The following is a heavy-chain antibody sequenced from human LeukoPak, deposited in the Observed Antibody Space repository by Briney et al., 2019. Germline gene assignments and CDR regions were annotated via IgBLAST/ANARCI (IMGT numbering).Heavy chain of an antibody. CDR1: GFTLSSYA. D-gene: IGHD3-22*01. V-gene: IGHV3-23*01. CDR2: ISGSGSNT. J-gene: IGHJ4*02. Sequence: GGTLRLSCAASGFTLSSYAMTWVRQAPGKGLEWVSGISGSGSNTYYADSVKGRFTISRDNSKNTLYLQMNSLRAEDTAAYYCAKGTYDSRGHFDYWGQGTLVSVSS. CDR3: AKGTYDSRGHFDY.